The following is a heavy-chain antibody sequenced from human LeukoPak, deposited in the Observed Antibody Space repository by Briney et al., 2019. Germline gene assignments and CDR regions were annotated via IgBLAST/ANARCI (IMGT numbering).Heavy chain of an antibody. D-gene: IGHD3-9*01. J-gene: IGHJ6*02. V-gene: IGHV3-43*02. CDR3: AKTGRNYDILTGYYTPHYYYGMDV. CDR1: GFTFDDYA. CDR2: ISGDGGST. Sequence: GGSLRLSCAASGFTFDDYAMHWVRQAPGKGLEWVSLISGDGGSTYYADSVKGRFTISRDNSKNSLYLQMNSLRTEDTALYYCAKTGRNYDILTGYYTPHYYYGMDVWGQGTTVTVSS.